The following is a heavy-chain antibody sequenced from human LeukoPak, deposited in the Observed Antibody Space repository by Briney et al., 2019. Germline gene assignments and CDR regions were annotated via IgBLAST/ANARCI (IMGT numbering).Heavy chain of an antibody. CDR3: ARELRYFDWLLYGGDY. V-gene: IGHV1-2*02. CDR2: INPNSGGT. Sequence: ASVKVSCKASGYTFTGYYMHWVRQAPGQGLEWMGWINPNSGGTNYAQKFQGRVTMTRDTSISTAYMELSRLGSDDTAVYYCARELRYFDWLLYGGDYWGQGTLVTVSS. D-gene: IGHD3-9*01. J-gene: IGHJ4*02. CDR1: GYTFTGYY.